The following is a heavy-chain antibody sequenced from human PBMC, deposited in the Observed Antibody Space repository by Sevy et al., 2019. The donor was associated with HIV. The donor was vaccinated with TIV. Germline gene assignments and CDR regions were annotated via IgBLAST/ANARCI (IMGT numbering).Heavy chain of an antibody. V-gene: IGHV4-59*01. CDR3: ARAPPVRSGDDSLNWFDP. Sequence: SETLSLTCTVSGGSISAYHWSWIRQPPGKGLEYIGYIHYTGTTNYNPSLKSRVTISVDTSKNHFSLKLSSVTDADTALYYCARAPPVRSGDDSLNWFDPWGQGTLVTVSS. CDR1: GGSISAYH. D-gene: IGHD5-12*01. CDR2: IHYTGTT. J-gene: IGHJ5*02.